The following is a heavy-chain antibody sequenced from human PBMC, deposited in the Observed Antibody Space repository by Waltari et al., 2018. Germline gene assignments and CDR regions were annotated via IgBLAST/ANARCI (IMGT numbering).Heavy chain of an antibody. CDR2: IYYSGST. CDR3: ARASFYYDSSGYLDYFDY. J-gene: IGHJ4*02. Sequence: QVQLQESGPGLVKPSETLSLTCTVSGGSISSHYWSWIRQPPGKGLEWHGYIYYSGSTNYSPSLKRRVTISVDTSKNQFSLKLSSVTAADTAVYYCARASFYYDSSGYLDYFDYWGQGTLVTVSS. D-gene: IGHD3-22*01. CDR1: GGSISSHY. V-gene: IGHV4-59*11.